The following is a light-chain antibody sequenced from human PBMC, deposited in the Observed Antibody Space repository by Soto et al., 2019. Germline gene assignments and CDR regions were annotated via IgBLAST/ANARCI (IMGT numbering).Light chain of an antibody. J-gene: IGKJ5*01. Sequence: EIVLTQSPATLSVSPGERVSLSCRASRSVDINLAWYQQKPGQAPRLLIYEASNRATGIPDRFSGSGSGTDFTLTISRLEPEDFAVYYCQQYGSSPSITFGQGTRLE. CDR3: QQYGSSPSIT. V-gene: IGKV3-20*01. CDR1: RSVDIN. CDR2: EAS.